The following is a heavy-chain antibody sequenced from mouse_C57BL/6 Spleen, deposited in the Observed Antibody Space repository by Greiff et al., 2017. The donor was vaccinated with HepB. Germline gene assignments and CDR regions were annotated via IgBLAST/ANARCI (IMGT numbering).Heavy chain of an antibody. CDR2: IWSGGST. D-gene: IGHD1-1*01. V-gene: IGHV2-2*01. J-gene: IGHJ2*01. Sequence: QVQLKESGPGLVQPSQSLSITCTVSGFSLTSYGVHWVRQSPGKGLEWLGVIWSGGSTDYNAAFISRLSISKDNSKSQVFFKMNSLQADDTAIYYCARNSIYYYGSSYDFDYWGQGTTLTVSS. CDR1: GFSLTSYG. CDR3: ARNSIYYYGSSYDFDY.